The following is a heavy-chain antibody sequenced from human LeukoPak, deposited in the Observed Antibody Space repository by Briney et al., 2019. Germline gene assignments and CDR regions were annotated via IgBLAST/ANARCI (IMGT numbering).Heavy chain of an antibody. Sequence: PSETLSLTCTVSGGSISSSSYYWGRIRQPPGKGLEWIGSIYYSGSTYYNPSLKSRVTISVDTSKNQFSLKLSSVTAADTAVYYCARHGLLLRYTAAAGQGGNWFDPWGQGTLVTVSS. V-gene: IGHV4-39*01. CDR2: IYYSGST. D-gene: IGHD6-13*01. CDR3: ARHGLLLRYTAAAGQGGNWFDP. J-gene: IGHJ5*02. CDR1: GGSISSSSYY.